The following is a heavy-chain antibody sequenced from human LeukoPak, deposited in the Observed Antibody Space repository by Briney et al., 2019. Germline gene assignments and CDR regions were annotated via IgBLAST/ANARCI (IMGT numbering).Heavy chain of an antibody. CDR3: ARAAALHAFDI. CDR1: GGTFSRYA. J-gene: IGHJ3*02. D-gene: IGHD6-25*01. V-gene: IGHV1-18*01. Sequence: GASVKVSCKASGGTFSRYAISWVRQAPGHRLEGMGGISAYNGNTKYAQKLQGRVAMTTDTSTSTAYIGLRRLTSDETRVYYCARAAALHAFDIWGQGTMVTVSS. CDR2: ISAYNGNT.